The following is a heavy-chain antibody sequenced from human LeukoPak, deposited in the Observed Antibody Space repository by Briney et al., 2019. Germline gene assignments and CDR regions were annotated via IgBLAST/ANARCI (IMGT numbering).Heavy chain of an antibody. D-gene: IGHD3-9*01. CDR2: INPSAGTT. CDR1: GYTFTGYY. V-gene: IGHV1-46*01. Sequence: ASVKVSCKASGYTFTGYYMHWVRQAPGQGLEWMGIINPSAGTTSYAQKFQGRVTMTRDTSTSTVHMELSSLRSEDTAVYYCARDLSGGKLRYFDWLPPDYWGQGTLVTVSS. CDR3: ARDLSGGKLRYFDWLPPDY. J-gene: IGHJ4*02.